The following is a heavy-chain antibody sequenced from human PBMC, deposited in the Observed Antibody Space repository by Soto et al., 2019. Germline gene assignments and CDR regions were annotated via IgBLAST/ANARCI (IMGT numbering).Heavy chain of an antibody. V-gene: IGHV3-30*03. Sequence: QEQLVESGGGVVQPGRSLNLSCATSGFTFSNSGFHWVRQAPGKGLEWVATLSYDGRNTHYAESVKGRFTISRDKAKKMVCLRMDNLRAEDTAVYYCVTLRGSRVFGNLQFWGQGTLVIVST. CDR2: LSYDGRNT. CDR3: VTLRGSRVFGNLQF. J-gene: IGHJ1*01. CDR1: GFTFSNSG. D-gene: IGHD4-17*01.